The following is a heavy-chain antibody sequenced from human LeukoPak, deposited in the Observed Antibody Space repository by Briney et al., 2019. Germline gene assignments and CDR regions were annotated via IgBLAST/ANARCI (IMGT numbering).Heavy chain of an antibody. J-gene: IGHJ4*02. Sequence: PGGSLRLSCAASGFTFSSYAMSWVRQAPGKGLEWVPAISGSGGSTYYADSVKGRFTISRDNSKNTLYLQMNSLRAEDTAVYYCAKVLGEYYYDSSGYSEFDYWGQGTLVTVSS. CDR3: AKVLGEYYYDSSGYSEFDY. D-gene: IGHD3-22*01. CDR2: ISGSGGST. CDR1: GFTFSSYA. V-gene: IGHV3-23*01.